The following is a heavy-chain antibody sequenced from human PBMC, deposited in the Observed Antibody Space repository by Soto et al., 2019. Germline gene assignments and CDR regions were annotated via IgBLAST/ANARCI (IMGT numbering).Heavy chain of an antibody. CDR2: INHSGST. D-gene: IGHD1-26*01. CDR1: GGSFSGYY. CDR3: ARVGASSANWDYYYYYGMDV. J-gene: IGHJ6*02. V-gene: IGHV4-34*01. Sequence: SETLSLTCAVYGGSFSGYYGSWIRQPPGKGLEWIGEINHSGSTNYNPSLKSRVTISVDTSKNQFSLKLSSVTASDTAVYYCARVGASSANWDYYYYYGMDVWGQGTAVT.